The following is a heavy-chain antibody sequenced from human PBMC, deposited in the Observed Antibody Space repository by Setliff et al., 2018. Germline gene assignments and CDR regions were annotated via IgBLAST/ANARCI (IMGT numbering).Heavy chain of an antibody. J-gene: IGHJ2*01. CDR2: MYYSGST. CDR3: ATLTMTIQIWYFDL. CDR1: GGSISSGSYY. Sequence: SETLSLTCSVSGGSISSGSYYWGWIRQSPGKGLEWIGSMYYSGSTYYNPSLKGRVTLSVDTSKNQFSLQLSSVTAADTAVYYCATLTMTIQIWYFDLWGRGNLVTVSS. D-gene: IGHD3-3*01. V-gene: IGHV4-39*07.